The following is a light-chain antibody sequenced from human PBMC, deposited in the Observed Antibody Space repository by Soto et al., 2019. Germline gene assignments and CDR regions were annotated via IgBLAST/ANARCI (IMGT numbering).Light chain of an antibody. J-gene: IGKJ2*01. CDR1: QSVGSY. V-gene: IGKV3-11*01. CDR3: QQRSNLMYT. Sequence: EIVLTQSPATLSLSPGERATLSCRASQSVGSYLAWYQQKPGQAPRLLIYDASARATGIPARFRGSGSGTDFTLTISSLEPEDFAVYYCQQRSNLMYTFGQGTKLEIK. CDR2: DAS.